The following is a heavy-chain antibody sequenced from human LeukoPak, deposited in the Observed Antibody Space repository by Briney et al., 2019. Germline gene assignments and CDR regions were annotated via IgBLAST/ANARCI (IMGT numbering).Heavy chain of an antibody. CDR2: INSDGSST. J-gene: IGHJ3*02. CDR1: GFTFSSYW. D-gene: IGHD3-10*01. CDR3: ARESSLWFGEFDAFDI. Sequence: PGGSLRLSCAASGFTFSSYWMHWVRQAPGKGLVWVSRINSDGSSTSYADSVKGRFTISRDNAKNTLYLQMNSLRAEDTAVYYCARESSLWFGEFDAFDIWGQGTMVTVSS. V-gene: IGHV3-74*01.